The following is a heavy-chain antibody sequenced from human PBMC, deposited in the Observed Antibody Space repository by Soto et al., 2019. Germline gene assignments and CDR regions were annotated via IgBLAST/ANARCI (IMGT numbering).Heavy chain of an antibody. V-gene: IGHV4-30-4*08. D-gene: IGHD3-22*01. CDR2: ISYSGNT. J-gene: IGHJ1*01. CDR1: GGSVTSGDYY. Sequence: SETLSLTCSVSGGSVTSGDYYWTWVRLSPGKGLEWIGYISYSGNTAYNPSLSRRLTISVDTSKKKFSRKLHSATDAYTAVYYCARGDYCNSSCDSYFQHWGQGTPVTVSS. CDR3: ARGDYCNSSCDSYFQH.